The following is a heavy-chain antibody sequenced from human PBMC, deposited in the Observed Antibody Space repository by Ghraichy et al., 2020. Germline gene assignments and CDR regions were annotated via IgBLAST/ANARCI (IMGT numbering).Heavy chain of an antibody. V-gene: IGHV3-13*01. CDR3: ARRGYDRRRHYYYGMDV. J-gene: IGHJ6*04. D-gene: IGHD3-22*01. CDR1: GFTFSSYD. Sequence: GGSLRLSCAASGFTFSSYDMHWVRQAPGKSLEWVSAIGTAGDTHYPGSVKSRFTISRENAKNSLYLQMNSLRAGDTAVYYCARRGYDRRRHYYYGMDVGGKGTSATVSS. CDR2: IGTAGDT.